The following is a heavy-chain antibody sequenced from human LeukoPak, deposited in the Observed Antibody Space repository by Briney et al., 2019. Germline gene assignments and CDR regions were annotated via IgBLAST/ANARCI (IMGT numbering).Heavy chain of an antibody. CDR2: ISSSSSYI. CDR1: GFTFSSYS. Sequence: GGSLRLSCAASGFTFSSYSMNWVRQAPGKGLEWVSSISSSSSYIYYADSVKGRFTISRDNAKNSLYLQMNSLRAEDTAVYYCARVRGDYYDSGGYFSSSDWYFDLWGRGTLVTVSS. J-gene: IGHJ2*01. V-gene: IGHV3-21*01. D-gene: IGHD3-22*01. CDR3: ARVRGDYYDSGGYFSSSDWYFDL.